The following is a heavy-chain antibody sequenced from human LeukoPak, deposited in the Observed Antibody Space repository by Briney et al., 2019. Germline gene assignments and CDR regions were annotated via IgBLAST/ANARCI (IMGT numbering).Heavy chain of an antibody. CDR1: GGSFSGYY. D-gene: IGHD4-17*01. V-gene: IGHV4-34*01. CDR2: INHSGST. CDR3: ARSLRPRGRRTLGYYFDY. Sequence: SETLSLTCAVYGGSFSGYYWSWIRQPPGKGLEWIGEINHSGSTNYNPSLKSRVTISVDTSKNQFSLKLSSVTAADTAVYYCARSLRPRGRRTLGYYFDYWGQGTLVTVSS. J-gene: IGHJ4*02.